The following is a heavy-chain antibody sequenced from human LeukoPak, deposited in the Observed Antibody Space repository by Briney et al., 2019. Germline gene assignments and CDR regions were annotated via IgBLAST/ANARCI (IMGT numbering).Heavy chain of an antibody. CDR2: ISSSRSYI. V-gene: IGHV3-21*01. Sequence: GGSLRLSCAASGFTFSSYSMNGVRQAPGRGREWVSSISSSRSYIYYADSVKGRFTITRDNAKNSLYLQMNSLRAEDTAVYYCARYDSSGYCPFDYWGQGTLVTVSS. CDR3: ARYDSSGYCPFDY. J-gene: IGHJ4*02. D-gene: IGHD3-22*01. CDR1: GFTFSSYS.